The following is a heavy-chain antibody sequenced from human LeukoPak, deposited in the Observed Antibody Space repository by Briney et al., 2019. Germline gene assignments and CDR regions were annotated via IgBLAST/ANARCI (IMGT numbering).Heavy chain of an antibody. J-gene: IGHJ4*02. CDR1: GGSISDNY. CDR2: IYTFGST. CDR3: ARHGRSSRPFDY. V-gene: IGHV4-4*09. D-gene: IGHD2-15*01. Sequence: PSETLSLTCTVSGGSISDNYWSWIRQPPGKGLEWIGYIYTFGSTKYTPSLKSRVTISEDTSKNQFSLKLSSVTVAYTPVYYCARHGRSSRPFDYWGQGILATVSP.